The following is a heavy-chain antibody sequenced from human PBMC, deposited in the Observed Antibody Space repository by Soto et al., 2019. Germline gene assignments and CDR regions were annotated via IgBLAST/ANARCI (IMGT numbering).Heavy chain of an antibody. CDR1: GGSITSTIDY. CDR2: IYYDGST. V-gene: IGHV4-39*01. CDR3: ARRGSASSRNWFDS. D-gene: IGHD3-16*01. Sequence: SETLSLTCSVSGGSITSTIDYWGWIRQSPGKGLEWIGNIYYDGSTFYNPSLKSRVTISVDTSKRQFSLRVSSVTAADTAVYYCARRGSASSRNWFDSWGHGTLVTVSS. J-gene: IGHJ5*01.